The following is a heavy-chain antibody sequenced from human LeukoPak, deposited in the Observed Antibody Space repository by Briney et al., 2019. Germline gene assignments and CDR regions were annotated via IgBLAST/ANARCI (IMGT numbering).Heavy chain of an antibody. Sequence: ASVKVSCKASGYTFTGYYIHWVGQAPGQGLEWMGWINPNSGGTNYAQKFQGRVTMTRDTSISTAYMELSRLRSDDTAVYYCARWVWHDQNGYLGDYWGQGTLVTVSS. CDR3: ARWVWHDQNGYLGDY. D-gene: IGHD3-22*01. CDR2: INPNSGGT. J-gene: IGHJ4*02. CDR1: GYTFTGYY. V-gene: IGHV1-2*02.